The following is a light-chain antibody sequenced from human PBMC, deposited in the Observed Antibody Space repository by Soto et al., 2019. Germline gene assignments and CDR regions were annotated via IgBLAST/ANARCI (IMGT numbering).Light chain of an antibody. CDR1: QNVMYN. J-gene: IGKJ1*01. CDR3: QQYGGWPRT. CDR2: GAT. Sequence: EIVLTRSPATLYVSPGGRATLSCRASQNVMYNLAWYQQKPGQAPRLLVYGATTRATDAPPRFRGSGSGTEFSLTISSLQSEDFATYYCQQYGGWPRTFGQGSRVEIK. V-gene: IGKV3-15*01.